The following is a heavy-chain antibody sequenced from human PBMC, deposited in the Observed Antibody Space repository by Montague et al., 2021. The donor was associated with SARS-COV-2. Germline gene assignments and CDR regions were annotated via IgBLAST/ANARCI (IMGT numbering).Heavy chain of an antibody. CDR2: TYYTSRWHN. J-gene: IGHJ4*01. CDR3: ARDGDGWEVPFDF. Sequence: CAISGDSVSRNGVAWTWIRQSPSRGLEYLGRTYYTSRWHNDQAPSVKGRLTVNPDTSKNQFSLHLNFVTPEDTAVYYCARDGDGWEVPFDFWSQGTLATVSS. V-gene: IGHV6-1*01. D-gene: IGHD1-26*01. CDR1: GDSVSRNGVA.